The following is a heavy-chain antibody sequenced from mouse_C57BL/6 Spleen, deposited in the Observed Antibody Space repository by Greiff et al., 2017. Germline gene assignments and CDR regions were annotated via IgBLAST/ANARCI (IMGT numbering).Heavy chain of an antibody. V-gene: IGHV3-6*01. J-gene: IGHJ2*01. CDR3: ARVSDDYLDY. Sequence: ESGPGLVKPSQSLSLPCSVTGYSITSGYYWNWIRQFPGNKLEWMGYISYDGSNNYNPSLKNRISITRDTSKNQFFLKLNSVTTEDTATYYCARVSDDYLDYWGQGTTLTVSS. CDR2: ISYDGSN. D-gene: IGHD2-3*01. CDR1: GYSITSGYY.